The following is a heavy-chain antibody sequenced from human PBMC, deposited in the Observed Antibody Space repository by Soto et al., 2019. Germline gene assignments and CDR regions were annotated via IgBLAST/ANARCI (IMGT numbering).Heavy chain of an antibody. Sequence: GGSLRLSCAASGFTFSSYAMHWVRQAPGKGLEWVAVISYDGSNKYFADSVKGRFTISRDNSKNTLYLQMNSLRGEDTAVYYCARGPSSLTRFAYWGQGTLVTVSS. D-gene: IGHD6-19*01. V-gene: IGHV3-30-3*01. CDR1: GFTFSSYA. J-gene: IGHJ4*02. CDR3: ARGPSSLTRFAY. CDR2: ISYDGSNK.